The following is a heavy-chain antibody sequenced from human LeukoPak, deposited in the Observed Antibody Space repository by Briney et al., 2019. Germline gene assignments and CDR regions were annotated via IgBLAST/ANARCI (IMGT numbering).Heavy chain of an antibody. D-gene: IGHD1-26*01. Sequence: PGGSLRLSCAASGFTFSDYYMSWIRQAPGKGLEWVSAISGSGGSTYYADSVKGRFTISRDNSKNTLYLQMNSLRAEDTAVYYCAKAFGRSDHWGQGTLVTVSS. CDR1: GFTFSDYY. CDR3: AKAFGRSDH. CDR2: ISGSGGST. V-gene: IGHV3-23*01. J-gene: IGHJ4*02.